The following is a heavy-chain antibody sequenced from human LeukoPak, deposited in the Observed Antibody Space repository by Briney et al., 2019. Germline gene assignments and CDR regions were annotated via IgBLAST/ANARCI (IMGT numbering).Heavy chain of an antibody. CDR2: IYTSGST. CDR3: ARDRCSSTSCYMYYMDV. Sequence: PSQTLSLTCTVSGGSISSGSYYWSWIRQPAGTGLEWIGRIYTSGSTNYNPSLKSRVTISVDTSKNQFSLKLSSVTAADTAVYYCARDRCSSTSCYMYYMDVWGKGTTVTVSS. V-gene: IGHV4-61*02. J-gene: IGHJ6*03. CDR1: GGSISSGSYY. D-gene: IGHD2-2*02.